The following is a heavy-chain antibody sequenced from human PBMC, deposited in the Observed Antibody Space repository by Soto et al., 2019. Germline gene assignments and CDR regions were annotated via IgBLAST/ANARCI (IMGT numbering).Heavy chain of an antibody. Sequence: SETLSLTCTVSGGSISSYYWSWIRQPPGKGLEWIGYIYCSGSTNYNPSLKSRVTISVDTSKNQFSLKLSSVTAADTAVYYCARLTNYYDSSGYHDAFDIWGQGTMVTVSS. V-gene: IGHV4-59*01. CDR3: ARLTNYYDSSGYHDAFDI. D-gene: IGHD3-22*01. CDR2: IYCSGST. CDR1: GGSISSYY. J-gene: IGHJ3*02.